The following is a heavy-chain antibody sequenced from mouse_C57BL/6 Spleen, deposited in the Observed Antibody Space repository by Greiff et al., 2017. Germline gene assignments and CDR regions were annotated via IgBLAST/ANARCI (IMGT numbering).Heavy chain of an antibody. CDR1: GFTFSNYW. Sequence: EVQVVESGGGLVQPGGSMKLSCVASGFTFSNYWMNWVRQSPEKGLEWVAQIRLKSDNYATHYAESVKGRFTISRDDSKSSVYLQMNNLRAEDTGIYYCTITTVVVPFDYWGQGTTLTVSS. V-gene: IGHV6-3*01. CDR2: IRLKSDNYAT. J-gene: IGHJ2*01. CDR3: TITTVVVPFDY. D-gene: IGHD1-1*01.